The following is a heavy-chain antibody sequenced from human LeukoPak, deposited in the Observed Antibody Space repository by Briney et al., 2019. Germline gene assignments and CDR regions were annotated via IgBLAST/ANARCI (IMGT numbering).Heavy chain of an antibody. D-gene: IGHD6-6*01. J-gene: IGHJ4*02. CDR1: GYTSTGYY. CDR2: INPNTGDT. CDR3: ARAYSSSFHAPLRY. V-gene: IGHV1-2*02. Sequence: ASVKVSCKASGYTSTGYYMHWVRQAPGQGLEWMGWINPNTGDTDYVQNFQGRVTMTRDTSISTAYMELSRLRSDDTAVYYCARAYSSSFHAPLRYWGQGTLVTVSS.